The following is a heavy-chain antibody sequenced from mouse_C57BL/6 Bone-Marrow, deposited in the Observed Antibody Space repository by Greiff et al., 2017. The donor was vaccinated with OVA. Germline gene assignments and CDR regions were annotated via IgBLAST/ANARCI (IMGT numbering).Heavy chain of an antibody. CDR2: IDPSDSYT. CDR1: GYTFTSYW. V-gene: IGHV1-50*01. CDR3: ARGTGARAY. Sequence: QVQLQQPGAELVKPGASVKLSCKASGYTFTSYWMQWVKQRPGQGLEWIGEIDPSDSYTNYNQKFKGKATLTVDTSSSTAYMQLSSLTSEDSAVYYCARGTGARAYWGQGTLVTVSA. D-gene: IGHD4-1*01. J-gene: IGHJ3*01.